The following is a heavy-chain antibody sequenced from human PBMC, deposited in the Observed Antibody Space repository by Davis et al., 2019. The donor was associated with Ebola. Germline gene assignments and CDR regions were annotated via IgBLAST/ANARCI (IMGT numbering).Heavy chain of an antibody. CDR3: ERGHNYGHDY. J-gene: IGHJ4*02. D-gene: IGHD5-18*01. V-gene: IGHV1-2*06. CDR1: GYTFTDYN. Sequence: ASVKVSCKASGYTFTDYNIHWMRQAPGQGLEWLGRVILKSGATNYAQKFQGRVTMTRDTSISTAYMELSSLTSDDTAVYFCERGHNYGHDYWGQGTLVTVSS. CDR2: VILKSGAT.